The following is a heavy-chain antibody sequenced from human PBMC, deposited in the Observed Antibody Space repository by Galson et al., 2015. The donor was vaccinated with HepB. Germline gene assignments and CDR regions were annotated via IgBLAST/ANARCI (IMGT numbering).Heavy chain of an antibody. CDR3: ARPYDCSSTSCYFFDI. J-gene: IGHJ3*02. V-gene: IGHV1-3*01. D-gene: IGHD2-2*01. CDR2: INAGNGHT. CDR1: GYTFTSYA. Sequence: SVKVSCKASGYTFTSYAIHWVRQAPGQGLEWLGWINAGNGHTKYSQKFQGRVTITRDTSASTAYMELSSLRSEDTAVYYCARPYDCSSTSCYFFDIWGQGTMVTVSS.